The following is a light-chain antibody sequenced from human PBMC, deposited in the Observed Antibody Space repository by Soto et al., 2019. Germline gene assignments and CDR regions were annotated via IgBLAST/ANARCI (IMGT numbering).Light chain of an antibody. CDR3: QQRSNWPPAIT. V-gene: IGKV3-11*01. Sequence: EIVLTQSPATLSLSPGERATLSCRASQTFSSHLAWYQQKPGQDPRLLSYDASKSSTGIPARFSGCGSGTYITLTISSLEPEDFAVYYCQQRSNWPPAITFGQGTRLEIK. CDR2: DAS. CDR1: QTFSSH. J-gene: IGKJ5*01.